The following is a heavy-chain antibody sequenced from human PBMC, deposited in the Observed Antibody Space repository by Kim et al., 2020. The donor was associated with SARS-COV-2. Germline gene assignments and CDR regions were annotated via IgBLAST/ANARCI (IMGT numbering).Heavy chain of an antibody. Sequence: GGSLRLSCAASGFTFNAYAMTWVRQVAVKGLEWVASIDANGESVYYADALKGRFTISRDNARDAVYLQLNSLRFEDTALYYFAKDYPVRTTSPLDYWGQG. J-gene: IGHJ4*02. V-gene: IGHV3-23*05. CDR2: IDANGESV. D-gene: IGHD3-16*01. CDR3: AKDYPVRTTSPLDY. CDR1: GFTFNAYA.